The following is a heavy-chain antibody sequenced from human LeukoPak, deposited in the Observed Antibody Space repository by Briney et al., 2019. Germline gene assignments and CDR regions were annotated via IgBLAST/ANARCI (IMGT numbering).Heavy chain of an antibody. CDR3: ARLGCGIAAAGTCNWFDP. CDR1: GGSISSYY. Sequence: PSETLSLTCTVSGGSISSYYWSWIRQPPGKGLEGIGYINYSGSTNYNRSLKSRVTISVDPSKNQFSLKLSSVTAADTGLYYCARLGCGIAAAGTCNWFDPWGQGTLVTVSS. J-gene: IGHJ5*02. CDR2: INYSGST. D-gene: IGHD6-13*01. V-gene: IGHV4-59*01.